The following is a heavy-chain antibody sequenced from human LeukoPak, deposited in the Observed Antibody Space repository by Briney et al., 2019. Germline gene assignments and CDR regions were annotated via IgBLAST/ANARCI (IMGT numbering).Heavy chain of an antibody. CDR3: ARRRGYSGYDADY. CDR2: IDPSDSYT. V-gene: IGHV5-10-1*01. J-gene: IGHJ4*02. D-gene: IGHD5-12*01. Sequence: GESLRISCKGSGYNFTNYWISWVRQMPGKGLEWMGRIDPSDSYTNYSPSFQGHVTISADKSISTAYLQWSRLKASDTAMYYCARRRGYSGYDADYWGQGTLVTVSS. CDR1: GYNFTNYW.